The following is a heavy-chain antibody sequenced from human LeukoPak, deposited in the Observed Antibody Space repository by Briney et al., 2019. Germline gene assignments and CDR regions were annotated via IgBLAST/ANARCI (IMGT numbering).Heavy chain of an antibody. J-gene: IGHJ4*02. CDR3: ARDPRYYGDPNYFDY. CDR2: INPNSGGT. CDR1: GYTFTCYY. Sequence: ASVKASCKASGYTFTCYYMHWVRQAPGQGLEWMGWINPNSGGTNYAQKFQGRVTMTRDTSISTAYMELSRLRSDDTAVYYCARDPRYYGDPNYFDYWGQGTLVTVSS. D-gene: IGHD4-17*01. V-gene: IGHV1-2*02.